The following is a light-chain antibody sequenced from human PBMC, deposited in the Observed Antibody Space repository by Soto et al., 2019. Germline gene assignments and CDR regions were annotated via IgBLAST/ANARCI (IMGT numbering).Light chain of an antibody. J-gene: IGKJ1*01. CDR1: QSISRY. CDR3: QQGQSFPWT. Sequence: DIQMTQSPSSVSASVGDRVTITCRASQSISRYLAWFQQKPGRAPQLLISTVSTLQSGVPSRSSGSGSGTDFTLTISSLQPEEFATYYCQQGQSFPWTFGQGTKVDIK. CDR2: TVS. V-gene: IGKV1-12*01.